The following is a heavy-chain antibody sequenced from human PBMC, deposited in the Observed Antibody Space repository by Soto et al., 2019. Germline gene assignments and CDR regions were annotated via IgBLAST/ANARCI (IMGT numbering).Heavy chain of an antibody. CDR2: IYYSGST. J-gene: IGHJ3*02. V-gene: IGHV4-30-4*01. Sequence: QVQLQESGPGLVKPSQTLSLTCTVSGGSISSGDYYWTWIRQPPGKGLEWIGYIYYSGSTYYNPYLKSRVTISVDTSKNQFSLKLSSVTAADTAVYYCAREVTTQGDAFDIWGQGTMVTVSS. D-gene: IGHD4-17*01. CDR3: AREVTTQGDAFDI. CDR1: GGSISSGDYY.